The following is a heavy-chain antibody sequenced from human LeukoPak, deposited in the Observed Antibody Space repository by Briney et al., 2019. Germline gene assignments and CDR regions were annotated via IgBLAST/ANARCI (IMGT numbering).Heavy chain of an antibody. V-gene: IGHV3-23*01. Sequence: GGSLRLSCAASGLIVSAYAMSWVRQAPGKGPEWVSAISGDGVKTFYADSVKGRVTISRDNSKETVYMQLNSLRDGDTAVYYCVKEGEGYSYNPKTGPPSWGQGTLDTVSS. CDR3: VKEGEGYSYNPKTGPPS. CDR1: GLIVSAYA. D-gene: IGHD5-18*01. CDR2: ISGDGVKT. J-gene: IGHJ4*02.